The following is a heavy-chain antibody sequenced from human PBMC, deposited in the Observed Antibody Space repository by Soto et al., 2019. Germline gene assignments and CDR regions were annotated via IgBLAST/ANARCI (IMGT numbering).Heavy chain of an antibody. CDR2: IYGDNDK. CDR3: AHCTLHDYGDYDPGTSHVFDS. J-gene: IGHJ4*02. V-gene: IGHV2-5*02. D-gene: IGHD4-17*01. Sequence: QITLKESGPSPVKPTQTLTVTCTFSGFSLSNSGVGVAWIRQPPGKALEWLALIYGDNDKRYSPSLKTRLTXPXXXSXXQVVLTMTNMDPVDPATYYCAHCTLHDYGDYDPGTSHVFDSWGQGTLVTVSS. CDR1: GFSLSNSGVG.